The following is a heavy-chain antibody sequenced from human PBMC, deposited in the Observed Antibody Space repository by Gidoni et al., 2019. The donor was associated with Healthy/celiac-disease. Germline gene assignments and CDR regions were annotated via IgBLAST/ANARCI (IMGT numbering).Heavy chain of an antibody. J-gene: IGHJ6*02. Sequence: VQLVQSGAEVKKPGSSVKVSCKASGGTFSSYAISWVRQAPGQGLEWMGGIIPIFGTANYAQKCQGRVTITADESTSTAYMELSSLRSEDTAVYYCARDPYSSGWPNYYYGMDVWGQGTTVTVSS. CDR2: IIPIFGTA. V-gene: IGHV1-69*01. CDR1: GGTFSSYA. D-gene: IGHD6-19*01. CDR3: ARDPYSSGWPNYYYGMDV.